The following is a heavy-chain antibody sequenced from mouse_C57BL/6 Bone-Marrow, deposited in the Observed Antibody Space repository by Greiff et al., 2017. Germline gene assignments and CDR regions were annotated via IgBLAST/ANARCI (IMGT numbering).Heavy chain of an antibody. J-gene: IGHJ3*01. CDR1: GFNIKNTY. Sequence: EVQRVESVAELVRPGASVTLSCTASGFNIKNTYMHWVKQRPEQGLEWIGRIDPANGNTKYAPKFQGKATITADTSSNTAYLQLSSLTSEDTAIYYSYYSNYRCAYWGQGTLVTVSA. CDR2: IDPANGNT. D-gene: IGHD2-5*01. CDR3: YYSNYRCAY. V-gene: IGHV14-3*01.